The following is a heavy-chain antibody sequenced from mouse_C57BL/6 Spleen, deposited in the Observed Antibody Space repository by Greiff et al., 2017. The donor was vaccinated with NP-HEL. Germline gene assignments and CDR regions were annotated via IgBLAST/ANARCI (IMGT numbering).Heavy chain of an antibody. CDR2: ISSGSSTI. CDR3: ARNYYGSTFAY. CDR1: GFTFSDYG. D-gene: IGHD1-1*01. Sequence: EVKLEESGGGLVKPGGSLKLSCAASGFTFSDYGMHWVRQAPEKGLEWVAYISSGSSTIYYADTVKGRFTISRDNAKNTLFLQMTSLRSEDTAMYYCARNYYGSTFAYWGQGTLVTVSA. J-gene: IGHJ3*01. V-gene: IGHV5-17*01.